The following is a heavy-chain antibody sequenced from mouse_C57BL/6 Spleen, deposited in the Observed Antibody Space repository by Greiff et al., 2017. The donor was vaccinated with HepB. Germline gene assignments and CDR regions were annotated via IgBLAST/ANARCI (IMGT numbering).Heavy chain of an antibody. CDR1: GFTFSDYG. D-gene: IGHD3-2*02. CDR2: ISSGSSTI. V-gene: IGHV5-17*01. CDR3: ARGTAQATSFAY. J-gene: IGHJ3*01. Sequence: EVHLVESGGGLVKPGGSLKLSCAASGFTFSDYGMHWVRQAPEKGLEWVAYISSGSSTIYYADIVKGRFTISRDNAKNTLFLQMTSLRSEDTAMYYCARGTAQATSFAYWGQGTLVTVSA.